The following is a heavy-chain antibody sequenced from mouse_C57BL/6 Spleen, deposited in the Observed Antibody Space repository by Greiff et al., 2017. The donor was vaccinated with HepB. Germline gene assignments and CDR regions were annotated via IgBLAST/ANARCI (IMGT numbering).Heavy chain of an antibody. CDR2: IDPSDSYT. CDR3: ARRRDGDYYAMDY. CDR1: GYTFTSYW. J-gene: IGHJ4*01. V-gene: IGHV1-69*01. D-gene: IGHD2-3*01. Sequence: QVQLQQSGAELVMPGASVKLSCKASGYTFTSYWMHWVKQRPGQGLEWIGEIDPSDSYTNYNQKFKGKSTLTVDKSSSTAYMQLSSLTSEDSAVYYCARRRDGDYYAMDYWGQGTSVTVSS.